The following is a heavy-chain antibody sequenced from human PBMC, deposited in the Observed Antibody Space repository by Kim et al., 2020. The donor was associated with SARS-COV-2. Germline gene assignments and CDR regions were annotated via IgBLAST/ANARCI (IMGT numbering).Heavy chain of an antibody. Sequence: ASVKVSCKASGYTFTSYGISWVRQAPGQGLEWMGWISAYNGNTNYAQKLQGRVTMTTDTSTSTAYMELRSLRSDDTAVYYCARAKSSGYLYYYYGMDVWGQGTTVTVSS. V-gene: IGHV1-18*01. CDR3: ARAKSSGYLYYYYGMDV. CDR1: GYTFTSYG. D-gene: IGHD3-22*01. CDR2: ISAYNGNT. J-gene: IGHJ6*02.